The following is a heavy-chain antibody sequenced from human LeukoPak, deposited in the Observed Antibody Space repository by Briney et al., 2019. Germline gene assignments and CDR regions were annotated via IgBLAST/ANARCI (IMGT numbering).Heavy chain of an antibody. D-gene: IGHD3-3*01. V-gene: IGHV1-24*01. CDR1: GYTLTELS. Sequence: ASVKVSCKVSGYTLTELSMHWVRQAPGKGLEWMGGFDPEDGETIYAQKFQGRVTMTEDTSTDTAYMELSSLRSEDTAVYYCALRVDDFWSGDTRMSYNWFDPWGQGTLVTVSS. CDR3: ALRVDDFWSGDTRMSYNWFDP. CDR2: FDPEDGET. J-gene: IGHJ5*02.